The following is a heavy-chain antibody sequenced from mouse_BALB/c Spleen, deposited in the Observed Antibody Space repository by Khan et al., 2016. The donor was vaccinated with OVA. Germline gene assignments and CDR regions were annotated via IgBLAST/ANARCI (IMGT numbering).Heavy chain of an antibody. CDR2: INTYTGEP. Sequence: QIQLVQSGPELMKPGETVKISCKASGYTFTNYGMNWVKQPPGKGLKWMGWINTYTGEPTYVDDFKGRFAFSLETSASTAYLQINNLKDEDTATYFCARGYWYFDVWGAGTTVTVSS. CDR3: ARGYWYFDV. V-gene: IGHV9-3-1*01. CDR1: GYTFTNYG. J-gene: IGHJ1*01. D-gene: IGHD2-2*01.